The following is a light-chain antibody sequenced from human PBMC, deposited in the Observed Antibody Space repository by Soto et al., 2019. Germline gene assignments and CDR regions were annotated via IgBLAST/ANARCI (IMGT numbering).Light chain of an antibody. J-gene: IGLJ2*01. Sequence: QSVLTQPASASGSPGQSITISCTGTSSDVGGYNYVSWYQQHPAKAPKLMIYAVSNRPSGVSHRFSGSKSGNTASLTISGLQAEDDADYYCSSYTSSSTLVFGGGTKLTVL. CDR3: SSYTSSSTLV. CDR1: SSDVGGYNY. V-gene: IGLV2-14*01. CDR2: AVS.